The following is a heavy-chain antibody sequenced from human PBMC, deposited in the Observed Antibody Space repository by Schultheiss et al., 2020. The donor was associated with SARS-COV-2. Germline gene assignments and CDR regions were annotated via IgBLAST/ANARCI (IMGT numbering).Heavy chain of an antibody. Sequence: SETLSLTCAVYGGSISSYYWSWIRQPPGKGLEWIGEINHSGSTNYNPSLKSLVTISVDTSKNQFSLKLSSVTAADTAVYYCARHHGYYDILTGRYTPQGYYFDYWGQGTLVTVSS. CDR3: ARHHGYYDILTGRYTPQGYYFDY. D-gene: IGHD3-9*01. V-gene: IGHV4-34*01. CDR2: INHSGST. J-gene: IGHJ4*02. CDR1: GGSISSYY.